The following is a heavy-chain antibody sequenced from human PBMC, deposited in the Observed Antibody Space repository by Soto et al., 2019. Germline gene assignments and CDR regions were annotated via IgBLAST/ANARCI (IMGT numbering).Heavy chain of an antibody. J-gene: IGHJ6*03. V-gene: IGHV3-21*01. Sequence: EVQLVESGGGLVKPGGSLRLSCAASGFSFSDYTMNWVRQAPGKGLEWVSSISGSTSYTYYADSLKGRFTVSRDNAEKSLYLKMHSLRAEDTAVYYCARDGAFCSGTGCRDYYHYMDFWGKGTTVTASS. D-gene: IGHD2-2*01. CDR3: ARDGAFCSGTGCRDYYHYMDF. CDR2: ISGSTSYT. CDR1: GFSFSDYT.